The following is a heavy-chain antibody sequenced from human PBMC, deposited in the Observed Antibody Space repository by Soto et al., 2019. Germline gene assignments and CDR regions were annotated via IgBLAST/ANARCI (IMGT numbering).Heavy chain of an antibody. CDR3: SADHPHTAIGWPV. V-gene: IGHV1-58*02. CDR1: GFDFGSFG. Sequence: SVKVSCKASGFDFGSFGIQFLRRTRGRGLEWIGWIVVASGRTNYARQFQGRVAFSRDMSSTTAYMDLYDLKSDDTAVYFCSADHPHTAIGWPVWGQGTTVTSP. J-gene: IGHJ6*02. CDR2: IVVASGRT.